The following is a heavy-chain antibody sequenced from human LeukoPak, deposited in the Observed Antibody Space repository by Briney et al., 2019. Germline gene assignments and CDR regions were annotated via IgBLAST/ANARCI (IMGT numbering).Heavy chain of an antibody. D-gene: IGHD3-22*01. CDR1: GFTFSSYW. J-gene: IGHJ4*02. Sequence: GGSLRLSCAASGFTFSSYWMSWVRQAPGKGLEWVANIKQDGSEKYYVDSVKGRFTISRDNAKNSLYLQMNSLRAEDTAVYYCARVPGYYDSCGSKGDYFDYWGQGTLVTVSS. CDR2: IKQDGSEK. CDR3: ARVPGYYDSCGSKGDYFDY. V-gene: IGHV3-7*01.